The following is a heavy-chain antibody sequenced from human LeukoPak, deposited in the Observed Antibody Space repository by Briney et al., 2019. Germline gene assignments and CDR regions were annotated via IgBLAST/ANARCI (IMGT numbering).Heavy chain of an antibody. J-gene: IGHJ5*02. CDR3: ARDHDVAWFDP. D-gene: IGHD3-10*02. Sequence: GGSLRLSCAASGFTFSSYSMNWVRQAPGKGLEWVSSISSSSSYIYYADSVKGRFTISRDNSKNTLYLQMNSLRAEDTAVYYCARDHDVAWFDPWGQGTLVTVSS. CDR2: ISSSSSYI. V-gene: IGHV3-21*01. CDR1: GFTFSSYS.